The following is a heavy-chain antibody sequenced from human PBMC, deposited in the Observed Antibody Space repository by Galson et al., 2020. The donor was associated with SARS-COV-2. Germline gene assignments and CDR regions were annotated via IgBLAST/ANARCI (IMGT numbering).Heavy chain of an antibody. CDR3: ASSIAVAGMIDY. CDR1: GFAFSVYG. D-gene: IGHD6-19*01. Sequence: GGSLRLSCAASGFAFSVYGMHWVRQAPGKGLEWVAVIWSDGINKYYVDSVKGRFTISRDNSKNTLDLHMNSLTTDDTAVYYCASSIAVAGMIDYWGQVTLVTVSS. CDR2: IWSDGINK. V-gene: IGHV3-33*01. J-gene: IGHJ4*02.